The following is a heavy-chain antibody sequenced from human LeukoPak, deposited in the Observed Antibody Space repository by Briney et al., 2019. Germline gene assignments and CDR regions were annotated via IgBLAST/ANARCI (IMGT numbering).Heavy chain of an antibody. V-gene: IGHV3-53*01. CDR3: SPIRAAGGKTYS. D-gene: IGHD2-21*01. J-gene: IGHJ5*01. CDR2: IYNTGDT. Sequence: GGALTLSCAGAGFAVTTNHMTWVRQAPGRGLECVSMIYNTGDTFYEDSVRGRFTISRDSSTNTVDLLMNSLRTDDPALYYCSPIRAAGGKTYSWGHGTLVTVSS. CDR1: GFAVTTNH.